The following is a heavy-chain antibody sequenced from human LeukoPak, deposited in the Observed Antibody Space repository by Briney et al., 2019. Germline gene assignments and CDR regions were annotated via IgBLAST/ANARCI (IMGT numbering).Heavy chain of an antibody. CDR2: ISAYNGNT. Sequence: ASVKVSCKASGYTFTSYGISWVRQAPGQGLEWMGWISAYNGNTNYAQKLQGRVTMTTDTSTSTAYMELRSLRSDDTAVYYCARGLMVRGLDYYMDVWGKGTTVTVSS. CDR3: ARGLMVRGLDYYMDV. V-gene: IGHV1-18*01. J-gene: IGHJ6*03. D-gene: IGHD3-10*01. CDR1: GYTFTSYG.